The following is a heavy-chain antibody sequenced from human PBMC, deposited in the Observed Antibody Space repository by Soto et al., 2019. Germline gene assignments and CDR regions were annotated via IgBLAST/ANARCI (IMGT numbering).Heavy chain of an antibody. CDR1: GFTFSSYA. V-gene: IGHV3-23*01. CDR3: AKDDYGGINTFFDY. CDR2: ISGSGGST. D-gene: IGHD4-17*01. Sequence: SLRLSCEASGFTFSSYAMSWVRQARGKGMEWVSAISGSGGSTYYADSVKGRFTISRDNSKNTLYLQMNSLRAEDTAVYYCAKDDYGGINTFFDYWGQGTLVTVSS. J-gene: IGHJ4*02.